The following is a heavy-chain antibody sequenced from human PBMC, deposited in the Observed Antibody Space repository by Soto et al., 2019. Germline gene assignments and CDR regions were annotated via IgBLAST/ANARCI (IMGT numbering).Heavy chain of an antibody. CDR2: IWFDGSNK. V-gene: IGHV3-33*01. CDR1: GFTFSSYG. CDR3: ATTGPY. J-gene: IGHJ4*02. Sequence: PGGSLRLSCAASGFTFSSYGMHWVRQAPGKGLEWVAVIWFDGSNKFYADSVKGRFTISRDNSKNTVSLQMNSLRDEDSAAYYCATTGPYWGQGTLVPVSS.